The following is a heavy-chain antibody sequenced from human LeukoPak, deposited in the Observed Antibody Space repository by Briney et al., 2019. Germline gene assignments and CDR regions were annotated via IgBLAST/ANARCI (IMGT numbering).Heavy chain of an antibody. J-gene: IGHJ2*01. D-gene: IGHD2-15*01. Sequence: PGGSLRLSCEGSGFTFDDYGISWVRHVPGKGLQWVSGINWNGAATGHGDSVKGRFTVSRDNAKNSLYLEMNSLRVEDTGFYYCARRLMGGFTDWYFDLWGRGTLVTVSS. CDR1: GFTFDDYG. V-gene: IGHV3-20*04. CDR3: ARRLMGGFTDWYFDL. CDR2: INWNGAAT.